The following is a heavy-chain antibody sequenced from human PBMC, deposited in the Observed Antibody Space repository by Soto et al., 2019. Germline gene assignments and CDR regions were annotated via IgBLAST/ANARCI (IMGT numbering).Heavy chain of an antibody. V-gene: IGHV3-30*04. J-gene: IGHJ6*02. Sequence: QVQLVESGGGVVQPGRSLRLACAASGFTFSDYAMHWVRQAPGKGLEWVAVVAYDGRSKYYADSLKGRFTISRDNSRTTVYLKMTSLRDEDTAMYYCARDDILVIPGGSYNYGMDVWGHGTTVTVSS. D-gene: IGHD2-15*01. CDR2: VAYDGRSK. CDR1: GFTFSDYA. CDR3: ARDDILVIPGGSYNYGMDV.